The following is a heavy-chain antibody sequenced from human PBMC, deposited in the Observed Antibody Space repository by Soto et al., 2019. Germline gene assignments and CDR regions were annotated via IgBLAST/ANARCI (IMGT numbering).Heavy chain of an antibody. CDR2: IYYSGST. Sequence: LSLTCTVSGGSISSGGYYWSWIRQHPGKGLEWIGYIYYSGSTYYNPSLKSRVTISVDTSKNQFSLKLSPVTAADTAVYYCARRYNWNYRFDPWGQGTLVTVSS. V-gene: IGHV4-31*03. CDR3: ARRYNWNYRFDP. J-gene: IGHJ5*02. D-gene: IGHD1-7*01. CDR1: GGSISSGGYY.